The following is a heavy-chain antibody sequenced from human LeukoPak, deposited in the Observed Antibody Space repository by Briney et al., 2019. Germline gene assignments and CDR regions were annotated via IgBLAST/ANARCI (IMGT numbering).Heavy chain of an antibody. CDR3: ARGGGLDV. V-gene: IGHV3-7*03. J-gene: IGHJ6*02. D-gene: IGHD3-16*01. CDR2: INHNGNVK. Sequence: AGGSLRLSCAASGFTFSSYWMNWARQAPGKGLEWVASINHNGNVKYYVDSVKGRFTISRDNAKNSLYLQMSNLRAEDTAVYFCARGGGLDVWGQGATVTVSS. CDR1: GFTFSSYW.